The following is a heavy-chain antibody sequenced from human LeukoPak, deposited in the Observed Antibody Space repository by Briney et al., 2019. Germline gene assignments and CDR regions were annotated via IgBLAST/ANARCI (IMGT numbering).Heavy chain of an antibody. J-gene: IGHJ4*02. Sequence: SQTLSLTCAVSGGSISSGAYYWSWTRQPAGKGLEWIGRIYTSGSTNYNPSLKSRVTISVDTSKNQFSLKLSSVTAADTAVYYCARSGLEYYFDYWGQGTLVTVSS. D-gene: IGHD5-12*01. CDR2: IYTSGST. CDR1: GGSISSGAYY. CDR3: ARSGLEYYFDY. V-gene: IGHV4-61*02.